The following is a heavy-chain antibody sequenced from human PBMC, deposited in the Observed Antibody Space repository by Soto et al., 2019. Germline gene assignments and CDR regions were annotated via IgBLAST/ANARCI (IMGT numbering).Heavy chain of an antibody. CDR3: AREDCSGGSCYSLAGGMDV. J-gene: IGHJ6*02. D-gene: IGHD2-15*01. CDR1: GGSFSGYY. CDR2: INHSGST. V-gene: IGHV4-34*01. Sequence: QVQLQQWGAGLLKPSETLSLTCAVYGGSFSGYYWSWIRQPPGKGLEWIGEINHSGSTNYNPSRKSRFTISVDTSKNQFSLKLSSVTAADTAVYYCAREDCSGGSCYSLAGGMDVWGQGTTVTVSS.